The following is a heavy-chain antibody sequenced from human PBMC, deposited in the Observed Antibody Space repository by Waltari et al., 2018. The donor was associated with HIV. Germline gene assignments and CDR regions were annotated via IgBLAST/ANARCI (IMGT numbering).Heavy chain of an antibody. J-gene: IGHJ4*02. V-gene: IGHV3-30*18. D-gene: IGHD6-13*01. CDR3: AKGSAPGNFDY. Sequence: QVQLVESGGGVVQPGRSLRIAWPASGSPFSSYGMHWVRQAPGKGLEWVAVISYDGSNKYYADSVKGRFTISRDNSKNTLYLQMNSLRAEDTAVYYCAKGSAPGNFDYWGQGTLVTVSS. CDR1: GSPFSSYG. CDR2: ISYDGSNK.